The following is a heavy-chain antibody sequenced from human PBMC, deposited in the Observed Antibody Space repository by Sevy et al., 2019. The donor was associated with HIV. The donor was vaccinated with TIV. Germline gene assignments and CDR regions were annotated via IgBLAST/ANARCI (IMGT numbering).Heavy chain of an antibody. CDR1: GGSVSSGSYY. D-gene: IGHD3-22*01. CDR2: IYYSGST. V-gene: IGHV4-61*01. CDR3: ARGDDYYDSSGYSIPTYYFDY. J-gene: IGHJ4*02. Sequence: SETLSLTCTVSGGSVSSGSYYWSWIRQPPGKGLEWIGYIYYSGSTNYNPSLKCRVTISVDTSKNQFSLKLSSVTAADTAVYYCARGDDYYDSSGYSIPTYYFDYWGQGTLVTVSS.